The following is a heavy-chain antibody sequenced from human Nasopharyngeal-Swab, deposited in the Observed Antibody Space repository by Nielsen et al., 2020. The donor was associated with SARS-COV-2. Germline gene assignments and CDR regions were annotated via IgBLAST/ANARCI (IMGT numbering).Heavy chain of an antibody. D-gene: IGHD3-22*01. CDR2: INAGNGNT. J-gene: IGHJ6*02. Sequence: ASVPVSCNASRYTFTSYAMHWLLQAPGQRLEWMGWINAGNGNTKFSQKFQGRVTITRDTSASTAYMELSSLRSEDTAVYYCARYYREGSGYFYYGMDVWGQGTTVTVSS. CDR3: ARYYREGSGYFYYGMDV. V-gene: IGHV1-3*01. CDR1: RYTFTSYA.